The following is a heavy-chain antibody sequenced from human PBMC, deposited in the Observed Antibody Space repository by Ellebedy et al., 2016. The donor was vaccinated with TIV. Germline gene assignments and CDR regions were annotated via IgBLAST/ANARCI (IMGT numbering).Heavy chain of an antibody. V-gene: IGHV3-53*01. CDR1: GFTFSNHW. D-gene: IGHD4-17*01. J-gene: IGHJ4*02. Sequence: GESLKISCAASGFTFSNHWMSWVRQAPGKGLEWVSVIYSGGSTYYADSVKGRFTISRDNSKNTLYLQMNSLRAEDTAVYYCARDMSYGDYDYWGQGTLVTVSS. CDR2: IYSGGST. CDR3: ARDMSYGDYDY.